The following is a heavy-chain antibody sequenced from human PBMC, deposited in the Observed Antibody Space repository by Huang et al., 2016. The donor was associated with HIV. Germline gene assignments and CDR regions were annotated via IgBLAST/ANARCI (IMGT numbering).Heavy chain of an antibody. CDR3: ARNHDFWRGRMFAISYFDV. Sequence: QMRFQESGPGLVKPSGTLSLTCNVSGGSINTGRYYWGWIRQPPGKGLEWGSSLYSTGKMPYDPAFKGRTTLAADTSKNQFSLNLSSVTAADTAIYYCARNHDFWRGRMFAISYFDVWGRGTLVTVAS. CDR1: GGSINTGRYY. CDR2: LYSTGKM. V-gene: IGHV4-39*01. J-gene: IGHJ2*01. D-gene: IGHD3-3*01.